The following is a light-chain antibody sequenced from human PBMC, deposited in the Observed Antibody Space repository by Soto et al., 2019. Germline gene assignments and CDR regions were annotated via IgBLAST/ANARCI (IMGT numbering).Light chain of an antibody. CDR2: KAS. CDR1: QNINSW. CDR3: QQYESFFPLT. Sequence: DIQMTQSPSTLSASVGDRVTITCRASQNINSWLAWYRQKPGKAPKLLIYKASNLESGVPSRFSGSGSGTDFTLTISSLQPDDFATYHCQQYESFFPLTFGGGTKVDIK. J-gene: IGKJ4*01. V-gene: IGKV1-5*03.